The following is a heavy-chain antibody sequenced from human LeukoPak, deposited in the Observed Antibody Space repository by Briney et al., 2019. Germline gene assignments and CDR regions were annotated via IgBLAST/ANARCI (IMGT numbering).Heavy chain of an antibody. Sequence: PSETLSLTCAVYGGSFSGYYWSWIRQPPGKGLEWIGEINHSGSTNYNPSLKSRVTISVDTSKNQFSLKLSSVTAADTAVYYCARYPAPEDHYYGMDVWGQGTTVTVSS. V-gene: IGHV4-34*01. CDR3: ARYPAPEDHYYGMDV. CDR1: GGSFSGYY. J-gene: IGHJ6*02. CDR2: INHSGST. D-gene: IGHD2-2*01.